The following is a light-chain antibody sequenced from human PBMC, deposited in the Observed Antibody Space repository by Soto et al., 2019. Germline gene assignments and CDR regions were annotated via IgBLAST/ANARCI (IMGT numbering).Light chain of an antibody. V-gene: IGKV1-6*01. J-gene: IGKJ4*01. CDR3: LQDYTYPLT. CDR1: QGMRND. Sequence: AIQMTQSPSSLSASVGDRVTITCRASQGMRNDLGWYQQKPGKAPKLLIYAASALQNGVPSGFSGSGSGTEFTLTISRLQPEDFATYYCLQDYTYPLTFGGGTKVEIK. CDR2: AAS.